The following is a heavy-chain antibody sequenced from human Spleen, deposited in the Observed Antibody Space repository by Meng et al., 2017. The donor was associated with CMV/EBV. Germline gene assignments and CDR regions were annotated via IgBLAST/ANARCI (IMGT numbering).Heavy chain of an antibody. D-gene: IGHD6-19*01. J-gene: IGHJ4*02. CDR1: GGSISSYY. CDR2: IYYSGST. CDR3: ARDLAVAGTPGYFDY. Sequence: SETLSLTCTVSGGSISSYYRSWIRQPPGKGLEWIGYIYYSGSTNYNPSLKSRVTISVDTSKNQFSLKLSSVTAADTAVYYCARDLAVAGTPGYFDYWGQGTLVTVSS. V-gene: IGHV4-59*01.